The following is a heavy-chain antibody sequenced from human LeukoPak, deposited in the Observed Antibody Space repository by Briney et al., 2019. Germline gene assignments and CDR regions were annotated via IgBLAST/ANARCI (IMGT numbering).Heavy chain of an antibody. D-gene: IGHD2-15*01. Sequence: GESLKIPCTASGYSFTNYWITWVRQMPGKGLEWMGRIDPSDSSTNYGPSFQGHVTFSTDKSISTVYLQWSSLKASDTAMYYCARPDCSGGSCYLLPYWGQGTLVTVTS. CDR2: IDPSDSST. J-gene: IGHJ4*02. V-gene: IGHV5-10-1*01. CDR3: ARPDCSGGSCYLLPY. CDR1: GYSFTNYW.